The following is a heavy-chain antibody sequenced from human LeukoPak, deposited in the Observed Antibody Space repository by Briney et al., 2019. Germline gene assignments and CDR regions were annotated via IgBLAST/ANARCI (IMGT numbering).Heavy chain of an antibody. J-gene: IGHJ4*02. CDR1: GFTFRSYA. CDR3: AKGVLEWLLLVDY. Sequence: GGSLRLSCAASGFTFRSYAMSWVRQAPGKGLEWVSAISGSGGSTYYADSVKGRFTFSRDNSKNTLYLQMNSLRAEDTAVYYCAKGVLEWLLLVDYWGQGTLVNFSS. CDR2: ISGSGGST. D-gene: IGHD3-3*01. V-gene: IGHV3-23*01.